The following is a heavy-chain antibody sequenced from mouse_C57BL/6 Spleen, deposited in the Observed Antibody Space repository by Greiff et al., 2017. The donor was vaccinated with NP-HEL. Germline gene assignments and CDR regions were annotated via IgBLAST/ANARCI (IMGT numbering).Heavy chain of an antibody. J-gene: IGHJ2*01. CDR2: ISYDGSN. Sequence: DVQLQESGPGLVKPSQSLSLTCSVTGYSITSGYYWNWIRQFPGNKLEWMGYISYDGSNNYNPSLKNRISITRDTSKNQFFLKLNSVTTEDTATYYCARDYGSSCFDYWGQGTTLTVSS. CDR1: GYSITSGYY. V-gene: IGHV3-6*01. D-gene: IGHD1-1*01. CDR3: ARDYGSSCFDY.